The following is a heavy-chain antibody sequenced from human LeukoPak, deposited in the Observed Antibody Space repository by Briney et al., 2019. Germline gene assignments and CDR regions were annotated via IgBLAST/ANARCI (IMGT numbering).Heavy chain of an antibody. CDR2: INSGDST. V-gene: IGHV3-53*04. J-gene: IGHJ4*02. Sequence: GGSLRLSCAVSGFTVSTEYMGWVRQAPGKGLEWVSLINSGDSTSYADSVKGRFTISRHNSKNTLYLQMNSLRAEDTAVYYCARETSGSFPYWGQGTLVTVSS. D-gene: IGHD2-15*01. CDR3: ARETSGSFPY. CDR1: GFTVSTEY.